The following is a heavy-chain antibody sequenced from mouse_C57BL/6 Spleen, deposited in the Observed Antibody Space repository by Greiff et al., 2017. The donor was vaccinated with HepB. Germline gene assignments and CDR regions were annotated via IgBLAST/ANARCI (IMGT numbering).Heavy chain of an antibody. CDR2: IDPSDSET. Sequence: QVQLQQPGAELVRPGSSVKLSCKASGYTFPSYWTHWVKQRPIQGLEWIGNIDPSDSETHYNQKFKDKATLTVDKSSSTAYMQLSSLTSEDSAVYYWARSILDGSSYSAYWGQGTARTVSS. CDR3: ARSILDGSSYSAY. V-gene: IGHV1-52*01. CDR1: GYTFPSYW. J-gene: IGHJ2*01. D-gene: IGHD1-1*01.